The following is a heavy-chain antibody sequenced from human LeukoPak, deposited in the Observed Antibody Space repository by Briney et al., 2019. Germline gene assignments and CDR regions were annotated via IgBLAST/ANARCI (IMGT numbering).Heavy chain of an antibody. CDR2: IYHGGST. CDR1: GGSISSGGYY. J-gene: IGHJ6*03. V-gene: IGHV4-30-2*01. Sequence: SETLSLTCTVSGGSISSGGYYWSWIRQPPGKGLEWIGYIYHGGSTYYNPPLKSRVTISLDRSKNQFSLKLSSVTAADTAVYYCARVLLWFGESYMDVWGKGTTVTVSS. D-gene: IGHD3-10*01. CDR3: ARVLLWFGESYMDV.